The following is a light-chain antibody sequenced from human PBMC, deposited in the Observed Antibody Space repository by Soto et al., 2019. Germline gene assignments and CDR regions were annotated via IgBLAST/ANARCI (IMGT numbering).Light chain of an antibody. J-gene: IGKJ1*01. Sequence: DIQMTQSPSSLSASVGDRVTITCRASQGISNYLAWYQQKPGKVPKLLIYAASTLQSGVPSRFSGSGAGTDFTHTISSLQPEDVATYYCQKYNSAPIFGQGTKVEIK. CDR3: QKYNSAPI. CDR2: AAS. CDR1: QGISNY. V-gene: IGKV1-27*01.